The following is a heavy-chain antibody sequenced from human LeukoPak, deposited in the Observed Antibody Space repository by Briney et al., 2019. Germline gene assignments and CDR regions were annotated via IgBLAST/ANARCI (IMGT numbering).Heavy chain of an antibody. CDR2: IYYSGST. J-gene: IGHJ4*02. D-gene: IGHD3-3*01. Sequence: PSETLSLTCTVSGGSISSYYWSWIRQPPGKGLEWIGYIYYSGSTNYNPSLKSRVSISVDTSKNQFSLKLSSVTAADTAVYYCARGPLRFIDYWGQGTLVSVSS. CDR1: GGSISSYY. V-gene: IGHV4-59*12. CDR3: ARGPLRFIDY.